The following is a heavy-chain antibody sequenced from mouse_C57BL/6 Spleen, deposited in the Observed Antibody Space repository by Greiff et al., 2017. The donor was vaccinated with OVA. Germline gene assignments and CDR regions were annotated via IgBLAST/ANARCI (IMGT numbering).Heavy chain of an antibody. CDR3: TKDSSGYESVDYFDY. D-gene: IGHD3-2*02. CDR2: ISSGGDYI. Sequence: EVKLEESGEGLVKPGGSLKLSCAASGFTFSSYAMSWVRQTPEKRLEWVAYISSGGDYIYYADTVKGRFTISRDNARNTLYLQMSSLKSEDTAMYYCTKDSSGYESVDYFDYWGQGTTLTVSS. CDR1: GFTFSSYA. J-gene: IGHJ2*01. V-gene: IGHV5-9-1*02.